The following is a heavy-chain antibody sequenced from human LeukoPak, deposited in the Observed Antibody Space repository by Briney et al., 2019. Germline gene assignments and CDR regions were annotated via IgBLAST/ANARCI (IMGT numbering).Heavy chain of an antibody. D-gene: IGHD6-13*01. CDR3: AKGGSSWPYYGMDV. CDR2: ISGSGGST. Sequence: GGSLRLSCAASGFTFSSYAMSWVRQAPGKGLEWVSAISGSGGSTYYADSVKGRFTISRDNSKNTLYLQMNSLRAEDSAVHYCAKGGSSWPYYGMDVWGQGTTVTVSS. V-gene: IGHV3-23*01. J-gene: IGHJ6*02. CDR1: GFTFSSYA.